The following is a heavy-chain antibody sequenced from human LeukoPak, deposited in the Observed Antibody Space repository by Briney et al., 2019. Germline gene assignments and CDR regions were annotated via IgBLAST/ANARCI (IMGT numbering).Heavy chain of an antibody. CDR2: ISSSSINI. D-gene: IGHD2-21*01. J-gene: IGHJ4*02. CDR1: GFTFSGYS. V-gene: IGHV3-48*01. Sequence: GGSLRLSCATSGFTFSGYSMNWVRQAPGKGLEWISYISSSSINIHYGDSVKGRFTISRDNAENSLYLQMNSLRAEDTAVYYCARGLCGGDCYDYWGQGTLVTVSS. CDR3: ARGLCGGDCYDY.